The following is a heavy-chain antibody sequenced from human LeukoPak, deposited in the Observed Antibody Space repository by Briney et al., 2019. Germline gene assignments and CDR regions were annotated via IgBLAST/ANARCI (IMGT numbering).Heavy chain of an antibody. D-gene: IGHD2-2*01. CDR1: GYSFTSYW. V-gene: IGHV5-51*01. CDR2: IYPGDSDT. CDR3: ARLRRGYCSSTSCYAGGLDY. Sequence: GEFLKISCKGSGYSFTSYWIGLVRQMPGKGLEWMGIIYPGDSDTRYSPSSQGQVTISADKSISTAYLQWSSLKASDTAMYYCARLRRGYCSSTSCYAGGLDYWGQGTLVTVSS. J-gene: IGHJ4*02.